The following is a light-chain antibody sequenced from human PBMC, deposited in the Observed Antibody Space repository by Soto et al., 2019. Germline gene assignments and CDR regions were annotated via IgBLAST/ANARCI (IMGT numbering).Light chain of an antibody. CDR3: CSYTRSGTLI. Sequence: QSAMTQPASVSGSPGQSITSSCGGTSGDIGDYNYVSWYQQHPGKVPKVIIYDVSNRPSGVSYRFSGTKSGNTASLTVSGLQAEAEADYYCCSYTRSGTLIFATGTKVTVL. CDR1: SGDIGDYNY. J-gene: IGLJ1*01. V-gene: IGLV2-14*01. CDR2: DVS.